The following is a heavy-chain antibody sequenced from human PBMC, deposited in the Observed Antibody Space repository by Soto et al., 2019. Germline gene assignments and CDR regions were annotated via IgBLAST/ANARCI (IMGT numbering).Heavy chain of an antibody. Sequence: SDTLSLTCAVYGGSLSGYYWSWIRQPPGKGLEWIGEINHSENTNYNPSLKSRVSLSVDTSKNHFYLKLNSITAADTAVYYCARALGYTNGHLPIDYWGQGALVTVS. J-gene: IGHJ4*02. CDR3: ARALGYTNGHLPIDY. CDR2: INHSENT. D-gene: IGHD6-19*01. V-gene: IGHV4-34*01. CDR1: GGSLSGYY.